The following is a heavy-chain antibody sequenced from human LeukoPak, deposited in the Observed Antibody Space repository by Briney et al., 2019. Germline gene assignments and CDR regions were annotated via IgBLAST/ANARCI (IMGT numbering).Heavy chain of an antibody. V-gene: IGHV4-59*01. CDR1: GGSISSYS. D-gene: IGHD3-10*02. CDR3: ARSDTYYVKPFDY. J-gene: IGHJ4*02. Sequence: SETLSLTCTVSGGSISSYSWSWIRQPPGKGLEWIGYIYYSGGTNYNPSLKSRVTISVDTSKNQFSLKLSSVTAADTAVYYCARSDTYYVKPFDYWGQGTLVTVSS. CDR2: IYYSGGT.